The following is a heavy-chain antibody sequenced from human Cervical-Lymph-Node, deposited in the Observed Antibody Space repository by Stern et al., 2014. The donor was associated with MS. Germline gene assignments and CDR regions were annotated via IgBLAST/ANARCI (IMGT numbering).Heavy chain of an antibody. D-gene: IGHD6-13*01. CDR3: ARHQAGIAAN. CDR2: IKPLFGTA. Sequence: VQLVESGAEVKRPESSVKVSCKASGGSLSTLDISWVRQAPGQGLEWVGEIKPLFGTANYAQKFKGRVTITAAESTSTVYMELSSLKSEDTAIYFCARHQAGIAANGGQGTLVTVTS. CDR1: GGSLSTLD. J-gene: IGHJ4*02. V-gene: IGHV1-69*01.